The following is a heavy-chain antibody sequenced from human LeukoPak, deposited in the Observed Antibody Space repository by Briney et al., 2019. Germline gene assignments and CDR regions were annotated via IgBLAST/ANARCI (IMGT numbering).Heavy chain of an antibody. V-gene: IGHV1-18*01. J-gene: IGHJ6*02. CDR2: ISAYNGNT. D-gene: IGHD3-10*01. CDR1: GYTFTSYG. Sequence: GASVKVSCKASGYTFTSYGISWVRQAPGQGLEWMGWISAYNGNTNYAQKLQGRVTMTTDTSTSTAYMELRSLRSDDTAVYYCARDLWFGEDEKKVNYYYYYGMDVWGQGTTVTVSS. CDR3: ARDLWFGEDEKKVNYYYYYGMDV.